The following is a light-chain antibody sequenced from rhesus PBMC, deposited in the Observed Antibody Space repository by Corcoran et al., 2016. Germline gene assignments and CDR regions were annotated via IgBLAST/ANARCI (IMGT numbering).Light chain of an antibody. CDR1: QGITNY. Sequence: DIQMTQSPSSLSASVGDTVTITCRASQGITNYLAWYQQKQGKPPKPLIYYAASLKSGDPSRFSGSGSGADFTLTISSLQPEDFATYYCQHHYSYPPTFGQGTKVEIK. CDR2: YAA. J-gene: IGKJ1*01. CDR3: QHHYSYPPT. V-gene: IGKV1S16*01.